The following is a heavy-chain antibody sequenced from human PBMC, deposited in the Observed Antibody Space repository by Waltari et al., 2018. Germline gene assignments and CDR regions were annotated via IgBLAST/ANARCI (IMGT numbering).Heavy chain of an antibody. V-gene: IGHV3-30*18. D-gene: IGHD2-15*01. Sequence: QVQLVESGGGVVQPGRSLRLSCAASGFTFSSYGMHWVRQAPGKGLEWVAGISYDGSNKYYADSVKGRFTISRDNSKNTLYLQMNSLRAEDTAVYYCAKVESDCSGGSCSIDYWGQGTLVTVSS. J-gene: IGHJ4*02. CDR1: GFTFSSYG. CDR3: AKVESDCSGGSCSIDY. CDR2: ISYDGSNK.